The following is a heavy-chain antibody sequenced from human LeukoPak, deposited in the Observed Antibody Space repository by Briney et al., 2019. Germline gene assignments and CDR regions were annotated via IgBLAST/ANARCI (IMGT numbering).Heavy chain of an antibody. J-gene: IGHJ4*02. CDR2: INQHGGEL. V-gene: IGHV3-7*01. Sequence: PGGSLRLSCAASGFTFSNYWMSWVRQAPGKGLEWVANINQHGGELYYVDSVKGRFTISRDNAKNSLSLQMNSLRAEDTAVYYCARDKLVGATILDYWGQGTLVTVSS. CDR3: ARDKLVGATILDY. CDR1: GFTFSNYW. D-gene: IGHD1-26*01.